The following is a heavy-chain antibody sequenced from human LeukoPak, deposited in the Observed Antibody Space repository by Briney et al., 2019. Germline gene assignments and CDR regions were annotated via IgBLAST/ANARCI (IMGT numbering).Heavy chain of an antibody. Sequence: GRSLRLSCEASAFTFSHYPMDWVRQAPGKGLEFVAIISDDGTNRYYADSVKGRFTISRDDSNNTVYLQMNSLRVDDTAIYFCARGKFFDIWGQGTMVIVSS. V-gene: IGHV3-30-3*01. J-gene: IGHJ3*02. CDR1: AFTFSHYP. CDR2: ISDDGTNR. CDR3: ARGKFFDI.